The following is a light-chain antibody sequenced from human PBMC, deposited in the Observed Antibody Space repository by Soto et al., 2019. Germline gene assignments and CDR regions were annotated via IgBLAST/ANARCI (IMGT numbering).Light chain of an antibody. Sequence: QSALTQPASVSGSPGQSITISCTGTSSDVGCYNYVSWYQQHPGKAPKLMIYDVSNRPSGVSNRFSGSKSGNTASLTISGLQAEDEADYYCSSYTSSSILHVVFGGGTQLTVL. CDR2: DVS. CDR1: SSDVGCYNY. J-gene: IGLJ2*01. CDR3: SSYTSSSILHVV. V-gene: IGLV2-14*01.